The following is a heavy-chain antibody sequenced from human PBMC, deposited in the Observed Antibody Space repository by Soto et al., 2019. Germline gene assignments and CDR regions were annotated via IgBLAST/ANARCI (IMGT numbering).Heavy chain of an antibody. CDR1: GFPFSSYS. V-gene: IGHV3-33*01. D-gene: IGHD3-22*01. J-gene: IGHJ4*02. CDR3: ARDFRFTMIDY. CDR2: IWYDGSNK. Sequence: GGSLSLSCAASGFPFSSYSMHWVRQAPGKGLEWVAVIWYDGSNKYYADSVKGRFTISRDNSKNTLYLQMNSLRAEDTAVYYCARDFRFTMIDYWGQGTLVTVSS.